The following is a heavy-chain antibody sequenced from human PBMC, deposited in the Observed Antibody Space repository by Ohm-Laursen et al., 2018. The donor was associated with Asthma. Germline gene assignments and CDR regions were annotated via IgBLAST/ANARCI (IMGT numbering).Heavy chain of an antibody. D-gene: IGHD4-23*01. CDR2: ISYDGSNK. J-gene: IGHJ4*02. CDR1: GFTFRSYA. CDR3: ARAGYGGNSYYFDY. V-gene: IGHV3-30-3*01. Sequence: SLRLSCTASGFTFRSYAMHWVRQAPGKGLEWVAVISYDGSNKYYADSVKGRFTISRDNSKNTPYLQMNSLRAEDTAVYYCARAGYGGNSYYFDYWGQGTLVTVSS.